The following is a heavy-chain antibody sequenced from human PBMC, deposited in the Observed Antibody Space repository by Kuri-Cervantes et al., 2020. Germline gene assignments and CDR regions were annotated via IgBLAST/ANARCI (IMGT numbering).Heavy chain of an antibody. J-gene: IGHJ1*01. D-gene: IGHD2-15*01. Sequence: GGSLRLSCAASGFTFSSYSMNWVRQAPGKGLEWVSSISSSSSYIYYADSVTGRFTISRDNSKNTLYLQMNSLGAEDTAVYYCTKFLQRPARYCSGGSCYTQYEYFQHWGQGTLVTVSS. CDR2: ISSSSSYI. CDR1: GFTFSSYS. CDR3: TKFLQRPARYCSGGSCYTQYEYFQH. V-gene: IGHV3-21*01.